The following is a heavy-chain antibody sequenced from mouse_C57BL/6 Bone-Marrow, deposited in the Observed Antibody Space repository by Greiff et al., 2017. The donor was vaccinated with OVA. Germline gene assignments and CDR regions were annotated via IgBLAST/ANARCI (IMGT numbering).Heavy chain of an antibody. CDR2: INPYNGDT. J-gene: IGHJ2*01. D-gene: IGHD2-10*02. CDR3: AMYGNSPFDY. V-gene: IGHV1-20*01. CDR1: GYSFTGYF. Sequence: VTLKESGPELVKPGDSVKISCKASGYSFTGYFMNWVMQSHGKSLEWIGRINPYNGDTFYNQKFKGKATLTVDKSSSTAHMELRSLTSEDSAVYYCAMYGNSPFDYWGQGTTLTVSS.